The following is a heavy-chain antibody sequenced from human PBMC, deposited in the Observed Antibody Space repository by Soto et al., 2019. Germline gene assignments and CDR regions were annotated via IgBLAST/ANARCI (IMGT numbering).Heavy chain of an antibody. CDR3: LVASAAY. D-gene: IGHD6-13*01. V-gene: IGHV3-64D*06. CDR1: GFTFSSYV. Sequence: GGSLRLSCSASGFTFSSYVMNWVRQAPGKGLEYVSGITSNGGSTFYADSVKGRFIISRDNSQNTEYLQMSSLTTADTAVYYCLVASAAYWGQGTQVTVSS. J-gene: IGHJ4*02. CDR2: ITSNGGST.